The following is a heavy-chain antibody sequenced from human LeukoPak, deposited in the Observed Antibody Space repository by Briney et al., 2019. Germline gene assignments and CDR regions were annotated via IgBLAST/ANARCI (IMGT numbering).Heavy chain of an antibody. Sequence: GGSLRLSCAASGFTFSSYWMSWVRQAPGKGLEWVANIKQDGSEKYYVDSVKGRFTISRDNSKNTLYLQMNSLRAEDTAVYYCARARDSSSWYDGDAFDIWGQGTMVTVSS. CDR3: ARARDSSSWYDGDAFDI. D-gene: IGHD6-13*01. J-gene: IGHJ3*02. CDR1: GFTFSSYW. V-gene: IGHV3-7*01. CDR2: IKQDGSEK.